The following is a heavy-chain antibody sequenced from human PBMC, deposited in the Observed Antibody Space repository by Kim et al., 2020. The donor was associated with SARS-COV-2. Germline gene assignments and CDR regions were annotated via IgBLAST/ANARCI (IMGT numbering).Heavy chain of an antibody. Sequence: SVKVSCKASGGTFSSYAISWVRQAPGQGLEWMGGIIPIFGTANYAQKFQGRVTITADESTSTAYMELSSLRSEDTAVYYCARDARLLLLSNWFDPWAREPWSPSPQ. D-gene: IGHD3-22*01. V-gene: IGHV1-69*13. CDR3: ARDARLLLLSNWFDP. CDR2: IIPIFGTA. J-gene: IGHJ5*02. CDR1: GGTFSSYA.